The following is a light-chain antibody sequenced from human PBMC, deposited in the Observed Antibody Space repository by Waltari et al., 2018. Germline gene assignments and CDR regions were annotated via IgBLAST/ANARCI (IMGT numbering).Light chain of an antibody. CDR2: EVS. J-gene: IGLJ2*01. CDR3: SSYTSSSTLL. CDR1: SSYVGGYNY. V-gene: IGLV2-14*01. Sequence: QSALPQPASVSGSPGQSITISCPGTSSYVGGYNYVSWYQQHPGKAPKLMIYEVSNRPSGVSNLFSGSKSGNTASLTISGLQAEDEADYYCSSYTSSSTLLFGGGTKLTVL.